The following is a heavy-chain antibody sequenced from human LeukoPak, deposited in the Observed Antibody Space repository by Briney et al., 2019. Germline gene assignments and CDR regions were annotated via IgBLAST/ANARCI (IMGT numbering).Heavy chain of an antibody. J-gene: IGHJ4*02. CDR1: GLTLDDYG. CDR2: INWNGGST. V-gene: IGHV3-20*04. CDR3: ARDDGDYYDSRKPLDY. Sequence: GGSVRLSCAASGLTLDDYGMSWVRQAPGKGLEWVSGINWNGGSTGYADSVKGRFTISRDNAKNSLYLQMNSLRAENTALYYCARDDGDYYDSRKPLDYWGQGTLVTVSS. D-gene: IGHD3-22*01.